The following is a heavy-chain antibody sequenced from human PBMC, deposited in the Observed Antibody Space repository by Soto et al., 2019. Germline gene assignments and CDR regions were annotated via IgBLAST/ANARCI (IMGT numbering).Heavy chain of an antibody. Sequence: QVQLVQAGAEVRKPGSSVTVSCKASGGTFSNYAISWVRQAPGQGLGWMGGIIPIVGTGSYALKIQGRDTITADEPTTTDYMELSSLRFEDTAVYYCARVVILVPTASTHYWYHGDVWGPGTTVTVSS. J-gene: IGHJ6*02. CDR3: ARVVILVPTASTHYWYHGDV. CDR2: IIPIVGTG. D-gene: IGHD2-2*01. CDR1: GGTFSNYA. V-gene: IGHV1-69*01.